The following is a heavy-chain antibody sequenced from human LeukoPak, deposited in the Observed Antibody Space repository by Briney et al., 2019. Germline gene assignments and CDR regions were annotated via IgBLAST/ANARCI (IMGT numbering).Heavy chain of an antibody. V-gene: IGHV1-46*01. CDR2: INPSGGST. Sequence: ASVKVSCKASGYTFTSYYMHWVRQAPGQGLEWMGMINPSGGSTSYAQKFQGRVTMTRDTSTSTVYMELSSLRSEDTAVYYCAREGVAGTPFARAFDYWGQGTLVTVSS. CDR1: GYTFTSYY. D-gene: IGHD6-19*01. CDR3: AREGVAGTPFARAFDY. J-gene: IGHJ4*02.